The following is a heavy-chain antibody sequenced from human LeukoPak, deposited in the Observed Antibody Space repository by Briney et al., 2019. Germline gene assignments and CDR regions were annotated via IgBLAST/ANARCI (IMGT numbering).Heavy chain of an antibody. CDR2: IKQDGSEK. D-gene: IGHD3-22*01. J-gene: IGHJ4*02. Sequence: GGSLRLSCAASGFTFSSYGMHWVRQAPGKGLEWVANIKQDGSEKYYVDSVKGRLTISRDNAKNSLYLQMNSLRAEDTAVYYCARADYYDSSGFSYPGIFDYWGQGTLVTVSS. CDR3: ARADYYDSSGFSYPGIFDY. CDR1: GFTFSSYG. V-gene: IGHV3-7*03.